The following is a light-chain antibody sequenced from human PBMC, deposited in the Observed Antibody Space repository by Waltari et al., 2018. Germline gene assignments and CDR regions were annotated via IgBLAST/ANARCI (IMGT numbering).Light chain of an antibody. CDR3: SSYRRGDIVV. J-gene: IGLJ2*01. CDR2: EVN. CDR1: SSDVGGYNY. V-gene: IGLV2-14*01. Sequence: QSALTQPASVSGSPGQSITISCTGTSSDVGGYNYVSWYQHHPVKAPKIMIYEVNDRPSAGSNRFSGSKSGNTAALTISGLQSEDEADYYCSSYRRGDIVVFGGETKLTVL.